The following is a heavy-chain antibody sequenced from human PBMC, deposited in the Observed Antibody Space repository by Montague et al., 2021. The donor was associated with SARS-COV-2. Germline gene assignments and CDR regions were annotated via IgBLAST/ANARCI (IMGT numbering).Heavy chain of an antibody. D-gene: IGHD3-3*01. V-gene: IGHV4-31*03. Sequence: TLSLTCTVSGGSISSGGYYWSWIRQPPGKGLEWIGYIYYSGSTYYNPSLKGRVTISVDTSKNQFSLKLSSVTAADTAVYYCARASGKKTIFGVVISYFDYWGQGTLVTVSS. CDR3: ARASGKKTIFGVVISYFDY. J-gene: IGHJ4*02. CDR1: GGSISSGGYY. CDR2: IYYSGST.